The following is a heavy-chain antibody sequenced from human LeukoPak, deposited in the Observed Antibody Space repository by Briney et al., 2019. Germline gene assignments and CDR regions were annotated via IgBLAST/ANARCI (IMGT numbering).Heavy chain of an antibody. J-gene: IGHJ4*02. CDR2: INSDGSST. Sequence: GGSLRLSCAASGFSFSSYWMHWVRQVPGKGLVWVSRINSDGSSTIYADSVRGRFTISRDNAKNALYLQMNSLRAEDTAVYYCARGRGSGSSDYWGQGTLVTVSS. CDR1: GFSFSSYW. V-gene: IGHV3-74*01. CDR3: ARGRGSGSSDY. D-gene: IGHD3-10*01.